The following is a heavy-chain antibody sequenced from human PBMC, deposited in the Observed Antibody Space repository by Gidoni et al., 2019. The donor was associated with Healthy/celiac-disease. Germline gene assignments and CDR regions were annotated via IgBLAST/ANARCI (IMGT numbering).Heavy chain of an antibody. CDR2: IIPIFGTA. CDR3: ARFLGEYNWFDP. CDR1: GAPFSSDA. D-gene: IGHD3-16*01. V-gene: IGHV1-69*06. J-gene: IGHJ5*02. Sequence: QVQLVQSGAAVKKPGSSLKVSCKASGAPFSSDAISWVRQAPGQGLEWMGGIIPIFGTANYAQKFQGRVTITADKSTSTAYMELSSLRSEDTAVYYCARFLGEYNWFDPWGQGTLVTVSS.